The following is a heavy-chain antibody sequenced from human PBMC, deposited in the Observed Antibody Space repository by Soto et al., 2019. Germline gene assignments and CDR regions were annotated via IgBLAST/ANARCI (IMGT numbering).Heavy chain of an antibody. CDR1: GGSFSGYY. D-gene: IGHD3-3*01. V-gene: IGHV4-34*01. CDR2: INHSGST. CDR3: ARSGETRHYYDFWSGYYRSPTYYYGMDV. J-gene: IGHJ6*02. Sequence: KSSETLSLTCAVYGGSFSGYYWGWIRQPPGKGLEWIGEINHSGSTNYNPSLKSRVTISVDTSKNQFSLKLSSVTAADTAVYYCARSGETRHYYDFWSGYYRSPTYYYGMDVWGQGTTVTVSS.